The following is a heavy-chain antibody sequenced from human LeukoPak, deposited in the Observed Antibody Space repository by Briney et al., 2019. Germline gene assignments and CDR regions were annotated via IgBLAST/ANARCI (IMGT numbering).Heavy chain of an antibody. CDR1: GFTFSSYS. Sequence: AGGSLRLSCVASGFTFSSYSMNWVRQAPGKGLEWVSSISSSGGYIYYADSVKGRFTISRDNAKTSLSQQMNSLRAEDTAVYYCAREDPGGKYTVTTGSYYYGMDVWGQGTTVTVSS. CDR3: AREDPGGKYTVTTGSYYYGMDV. D-gene: IGHD4-17*01. CDR2: ISSSGGYI. J-gene: IGHJ6*02. V-gene: IGHV3-21*01.